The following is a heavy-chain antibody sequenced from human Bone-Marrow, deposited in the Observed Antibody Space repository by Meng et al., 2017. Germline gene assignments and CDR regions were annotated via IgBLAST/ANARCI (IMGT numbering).Heavy chain of an antibody. CDR1: GGSFSGYY. V-gene: IGHV4-34*01. CDR2: INHSGST. J-gene: IGHJ4*02. CDR3: ARGYGIVGANLGLYYFDY. Sequence: QGQLQQWGAGLLKPSETLSLTCAAYGGSFSGYYWSWIRQPPGKGLEWIGEINHSGSTNYNPSLKSRVTISVDTSKNQFSLKLSSVTAADTAVYYCARGYGIVGANLGLYYFDYWGQGTLVTVSS. D-gene: IGHD1-26*01.